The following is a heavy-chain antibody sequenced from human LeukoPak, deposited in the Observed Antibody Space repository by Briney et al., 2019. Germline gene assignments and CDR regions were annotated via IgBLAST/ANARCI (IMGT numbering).Heavy chain of an antibody. CDR3: ARDHYGLTSYPNP. J-gene: IGHJ5*02. CDR1: GFTFSSYG. CDR2: IRYDGSNK. V-gene: IGHV3-30*02. D-gene: IGHD3-10*01. Sequence: GGSLRLSCAASGFTFSSYGMHWVRQAPGKGLEWVAFIRYDGSNKYYADSVKGRFTISRDNSKNTLYLQMNSLRAEDTAVYYCARDHYGLTSYPNPWGQGTLVTVSS.